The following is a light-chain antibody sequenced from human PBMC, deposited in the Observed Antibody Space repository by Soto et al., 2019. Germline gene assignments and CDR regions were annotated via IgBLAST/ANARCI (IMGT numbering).Light chain of an antibody. CDR1: QGIGDD. CDR3: LEHNTYPFT. CDR2: GGS. Sequence: DFQMTQSPSSLSASVGDRVTITCRASQGIGDDLGWYQQRPGEVPKRLIYGGSILPSGVPSRFSGSGSGTEFTLTISGLQPEDFATYYCLEHNTYPFTFGGGTKVEIK. J-gene: IGKJ4*01. V-gene: IGKV1-17*01.